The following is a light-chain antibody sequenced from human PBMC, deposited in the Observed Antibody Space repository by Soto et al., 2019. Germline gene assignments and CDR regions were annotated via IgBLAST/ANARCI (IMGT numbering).Light chain of an antibody. CDR1: NREGGSYKL. J-gene: IGLJ1*01. V-gene: IGLV2-23*02. CDR2: EVS. CDR3: CSYAGSSTFV. Sequence: QSVLTQPAPVSGAPGQSVTISFPGTNREGGSYKLVSWYQQHPGKAPKLMIYEVSKRPSGVSNRFSGSKSGNTASLTISGLQAEDEADYYCCSYAGSSTFVFGTGTRSPS.